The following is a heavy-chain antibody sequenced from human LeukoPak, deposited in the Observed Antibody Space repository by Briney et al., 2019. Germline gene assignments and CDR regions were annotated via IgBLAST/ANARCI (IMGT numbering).Heavy chain of an antibody. D-gene: IGHD6-13*01. CDR1: GGSFSGYY. CDR2: INHSGST. CDR3: AGCIAAAGHIDY. Sequence: PSETLSLTCAVYGGSFSGYYWSWIRQPPGKGLEWIGEINHSGSTYYNPSLKSRVTISVDTSKNQFSLKPSSVTAADTAVYYCAGCIAAAGHIDYWGQGTLVTVSS. J-gene: IGHJ4*02. V-gene: IGHV4-34*09.